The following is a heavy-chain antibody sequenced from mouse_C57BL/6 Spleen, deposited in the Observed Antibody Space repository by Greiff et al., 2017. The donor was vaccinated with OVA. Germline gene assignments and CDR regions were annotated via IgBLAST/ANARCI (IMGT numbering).Heavy chain of an antibody. V-gene: IGHV2-2*01. Sequence: VQLQESGPGLVQPSQSLSITCTVSGFSLTSYGVHWVRQSPGKGLEWLGVIWRGGSTDYNAAFISRLSISKDNSKSQVFVKMNRLQADDTAIYYCARNNYYGSSPYAMDYWGQGTSVTVSS. J-gene: IGHJ4*01. D-gene: IGHD1-1*01. CDR3: ARNNYYGSSPYAMDY. CDR1: GFSLTSYG. CDR2: IWRGGST.